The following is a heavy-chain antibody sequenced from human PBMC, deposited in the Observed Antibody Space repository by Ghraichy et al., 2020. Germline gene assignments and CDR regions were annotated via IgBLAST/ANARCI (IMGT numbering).Heavy chain of an antibody. CDR1: GYTFTSYA. D-gene: IGHD5-24*01. Sequence: ASVKVSCQTSGYTFTSYAMNWVRQAPGQGLEWMGWINTNSGIPTYAQGFTGRFVFSLDSSVSTAYLQISSLKAGDTAVYYCARVRIDQLFTISYYFGMDVWGQGTTVSVSS. CDR2: INTNSGIP. J-gene: IGHJ6*02. V-gene: IGHV7-4-1*02. CDR3: ARVRIDQLFTISYYFGMDV.